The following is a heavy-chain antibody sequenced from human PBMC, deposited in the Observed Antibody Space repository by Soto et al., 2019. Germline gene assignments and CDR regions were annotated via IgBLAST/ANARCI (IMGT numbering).Heavy chain of an antibody. CDR3: AKAPFSGSGSYYFDY. J-gene: IGHJ4*02. Sequence: EVQLLESGGGLVQPGGSLRLSCAASGFTFSSYVMSWVRQAPGKGLEWVSAISGSGGSTYYADSVKGRFTISRDNSKNTLYLQMNSLRAEDTAVYYCAKAPFSGSGSYYFDYWGQGTLVTVSS. V-gene: IGHV3-23*01. CDR2: ISGSGGST. D-gene: IGHD6-19*01. CDR1: GFTFSSYV.